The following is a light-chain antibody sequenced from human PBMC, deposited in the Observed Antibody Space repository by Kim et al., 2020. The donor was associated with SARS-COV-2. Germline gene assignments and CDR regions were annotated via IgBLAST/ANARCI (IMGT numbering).Light chain of an antibody. CDR1: QNINSD. CDR3: QQLSSWPAWT. V-gene: IGKV3D-15*01. J-gene: IGKJ1*01. Sequence: EIMMTQSPATLSVSPGERVTLSCRASQNINSDVAWYQQKPGQAPRLLIYGASTRATGIPARFSGGESGTEFTLTISSLQSEDSAVYFCQQLSSWPAWTFGPGTKVDIK. CDR2: GAS.